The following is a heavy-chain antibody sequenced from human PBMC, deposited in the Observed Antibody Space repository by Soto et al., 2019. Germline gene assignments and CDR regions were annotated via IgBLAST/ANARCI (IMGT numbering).Heavy chain of an antibody. CDR3: AKESEMPTVTIYGMDV. V-gene: IGHV3-30*18. J-gene: IGHJ6*02. CDR2: ISYDGSNK. D-gene: IGHD4-17*01. Sequence: QVQLVESGGGVVQPGRSLRLSCAASGFTFSSYGMHWVRQAPGKGLEWVAVISYDGSNKYYADSVKGRFTISRDNSKNTLYLQMNSLRAEDTAVYYCAKESEMPTVTIYGMDVWGQGTTVTVSS. CDR1: GFTFSSYG.